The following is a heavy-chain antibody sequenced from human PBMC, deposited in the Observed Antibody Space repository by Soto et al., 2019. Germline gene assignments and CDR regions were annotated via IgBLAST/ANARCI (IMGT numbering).Heavy chain of an antibody. J-gene: IGHJ5*02. CDR1: GGPLGRAY. V-gene: IGHV4-34*01. Sequence: VHLLQWGTGVLWPPSTLLPTCSVYGGPLGRAYCSWFRQSPGKGLEWIGEVRYSGGTNYNPSLRSRVTVSVDMSRNQFSLQLTSVTAADTAMYFCARGGTWPTRFDPWGPGTLVTVSP. CDR3: ARGGTWPTRFDP. CDR2: VRYSGGT.